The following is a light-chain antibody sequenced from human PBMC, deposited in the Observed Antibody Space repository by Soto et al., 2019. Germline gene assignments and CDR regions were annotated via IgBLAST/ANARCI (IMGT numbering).Light chain of an antibody. CDR2: GAS. V-gene: IGKV3-20*01. J-gene: IGKJ1*01. Sequence: IVLTQSPGTLSLSPGDRATLSCRASQTVTNNYLAWYQQQPGQAPRLLIYGASSRATDIPDRFSGSGSGTYFTLTISRLEPEDFAVYYCQRYGSSTTFGQGTKVEVK. CDR3: QRYGSSTT. CDR1: QTVTNNY.